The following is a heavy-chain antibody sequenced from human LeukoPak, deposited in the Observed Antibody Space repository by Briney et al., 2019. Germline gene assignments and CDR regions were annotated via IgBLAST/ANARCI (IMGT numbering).Heavy chain of an antibody. V-gene: IGHV3-23*01. J-gene: IGHJ4*02. Sequence: PGGSLRLSCAASGFTFSNYAMSWVRQAPGKGLEWVSAISGSGGSTYYADSVKGRFTISRDTSNNTLYLQMNSLRAEDTAVYYCAKLGLFGGYDLDYWGQGTLVTVSS. D-gene: IGHD5-12*01. CDR3: AKLGLFGGYDLDY. CDR1: GFTFSNYA. CDR2: ISGSGGST.